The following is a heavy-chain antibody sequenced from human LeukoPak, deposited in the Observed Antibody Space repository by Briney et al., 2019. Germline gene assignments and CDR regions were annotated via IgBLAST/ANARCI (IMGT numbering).Heavy chain of an antibody. D-gene: IGHD6-19*01. J-gene: IGHJ4*02. Sequence: GGSLRLSCAASGFTFSNYAMSWVRQAPGKGLEWVAVISYDGSNKYYADSVKGRFTISRDNSKNTLYLQMNSLRAEDTAVYYCAKSSGWYFDYWGQGTLVTVSS. CDR1: GFTFSNYA. CDR2: ISYDGSNK. CDR3: AKSSGWYFDY. V-gene: IGHV3-30*18.